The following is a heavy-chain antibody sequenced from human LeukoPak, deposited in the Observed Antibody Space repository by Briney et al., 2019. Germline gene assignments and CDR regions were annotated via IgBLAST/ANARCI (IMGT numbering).Heavy chain of an antibody. Sequence: ASVKVSCKASGYTFTSYYMHWVRQAPGQGLEWMGIINPSGGSTSYAQKFQGRVTMTRDTSTSTVYMELSSLRSEDTAVYYCANQSAVAAPVDYWGQGTLVTVSS. D-gene: IGHD6-19*01. CDR2: INPSGGST. V-gene: IGHV1-46*01. CDR1: GYTFTSYY. CDR3: ANQSAVAAPVDY. J-gene: IGHJ4*02.